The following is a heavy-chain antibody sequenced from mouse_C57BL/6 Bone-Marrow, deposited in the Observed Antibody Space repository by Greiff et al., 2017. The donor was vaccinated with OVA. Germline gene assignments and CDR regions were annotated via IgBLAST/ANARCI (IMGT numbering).Heavy chain of an antibody. CDR1: GYTFTSYW. D-gene: IGHD1-1*01. CDR2: IYPGSGST. CDR3: ARTLITTVVATPYFDY. J-gene: IGHJ2*01. Sequence: VQLQQPGAELVKPGASVKMSCKASGYTFTSYWITWVKQRPGQGLEWIGDIYPGSGSTNYNEKFKSKATLTVDTSSSTAYMQLSSLTSEDSAVYYCARTLITTVVATPYFDYWGQGTTLTVSS. V-gene: IGHV1-55*01.